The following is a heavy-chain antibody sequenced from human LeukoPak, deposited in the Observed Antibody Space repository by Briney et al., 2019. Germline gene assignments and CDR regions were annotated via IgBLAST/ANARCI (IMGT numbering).Heavy chain of an antibody. CDR3: AKSGAVRFDY. D-gene: IGHD3-16*01. CDR1: GGSISNYY. Sequence: PSETLSLTCTVSGGSISNYYWSWVRHPPGKGLEWIGYIYYSGSTNYNPSLKSRVTISVDTSKVQFSLKVRSVTAADTAVYYCAKSGAVRFDYWGQGTPVTVSS. J-gene: IGHJ4*02. V-gene: IGHV4-59*12. CDR2: IYYSGST.